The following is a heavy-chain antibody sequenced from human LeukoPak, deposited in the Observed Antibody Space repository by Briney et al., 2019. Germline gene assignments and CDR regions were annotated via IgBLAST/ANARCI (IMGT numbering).Heavy chain of an antibody. D-gene: IGHD5-24*01. V-gene: IGHV3-33*01. J-gene: IGHJ4*02. CDR3: ARDRRVRRDGYNEIYFDY. Sequence: GGPLRLSCAASGFTFSSYGMHWVRQAPGKGLEWVAVIWYDGSNKYYADSVKGRFTISRDNSKNTLYLQMNSLRAEDTAVYYCARDRRVRRDGYNEIYFDYWGQGTLVTVSS. CDR2: IWYDGSNK. CDR1: GFTFSSYG.